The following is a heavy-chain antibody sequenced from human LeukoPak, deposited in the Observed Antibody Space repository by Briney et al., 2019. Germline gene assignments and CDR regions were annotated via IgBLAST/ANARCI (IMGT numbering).Heavy chain of an antibody. CDR1: GGSISSGSYY. Sequence: PSQTLSLTCTVSGGSISSGSYYWSRIRQPAGKGLEWIGHIFTSGSTNYNPALKSRVTISEDTSKNQFSLKLSSVTAADTAVYYCARGNVHYSLFTGYRGDAFDIWGQGTMVTVSS. D-gene: IGHD3-9*01. J-gene: IGHJ3*02. CDR3: ARGNVHYSLFTGYRGDAFDI. CDR2: IFTSGST. V-gene: IGHV4-61*09.